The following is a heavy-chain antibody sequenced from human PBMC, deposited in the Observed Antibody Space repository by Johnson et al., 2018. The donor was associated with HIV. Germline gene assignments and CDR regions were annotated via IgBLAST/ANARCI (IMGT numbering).Heavy chain of an antibody. J-gene: IGHJ3*02. D-gene: IGHD3-10*01. V-gene: IGHV3-33*08. CDR3: ARMSSGAFDI. CDR2: IWYDGSNK. Sequence: QVQLMESGGGLVQPGGSLRLSCAASGFTFSSYGMHWVRQAPGKGLEWVAVIWYDGSNKYYVDSVKGRFTISRDNSKKTLYVQMNSLRTEDTAVYYCARMSSGAFDILGQGTMVTVSS. CDR1: GFTFSSYG.